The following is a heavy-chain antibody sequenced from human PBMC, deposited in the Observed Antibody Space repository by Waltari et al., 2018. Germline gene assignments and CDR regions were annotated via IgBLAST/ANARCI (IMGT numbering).Heavy chain of an antibody. CDR1: GYSISSGYY. D-gene: IGHD2-2*01. CDR3: ARSFLGYCSSTSCYLWFDP. Sequence: QVQLQESGPGLVKPSETLSLTCAVSGYSISSGYYWGWIRQPPGKGLEWIGSIDHSGSTYYNPALKSRVTISVDTSKNQFSLKLSSVTAADTAVYYCARSFLGYCSSTSCYLWFDPWGQGTLVTVSS. CDR2: IDHSGST. J-gene: IGHJ5*02. V-gene: IGHV4-38-2*01.